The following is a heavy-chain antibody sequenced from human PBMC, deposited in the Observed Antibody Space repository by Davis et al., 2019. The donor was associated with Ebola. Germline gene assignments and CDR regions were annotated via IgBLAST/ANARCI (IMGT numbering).Heavy chain of an antibody. CDR2: INSDGSST. Sequence: GESLKISCAASGFTFSGSAMHWVRQAPGKGLVWVSRINSDGSSTSYADSVKGRFTISRDNAKNTLYLQMNSLRAEDTAVYYCARVTYYGSGSYYPFGYYYGMDVWGQGTTVTVSS. CDR3: ARVTYYGSGSYYPFGYYYGMDV. CDR1: GFTFSGSA. V-gene: IGHV3-74*01. J-gene: IGHJ6*02. D-gene: IGHD3-10*01.